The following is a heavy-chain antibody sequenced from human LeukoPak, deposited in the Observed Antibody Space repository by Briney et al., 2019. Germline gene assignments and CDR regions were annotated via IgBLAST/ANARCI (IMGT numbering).Heavy chain of an antibody. Sequence: SETLSLTCAVYSGSFSGYYWSWIRQPPGKGLEWIGEINHSGSTNYNPSLKSRVTISVDTSKNQFSLKLSSVTAADTAVYYCARGLGVWLYLSRHDAFDIWGQGTMVTVSS. CDR1: SGSFSGYY. V-gene: IGHV4-34*01. CDR2: INHSGST. D-gene: IGHD3-22*01. J-gene: IGHJ3*02. CDR3: ARGLGVWLYLSRHDAFDI.